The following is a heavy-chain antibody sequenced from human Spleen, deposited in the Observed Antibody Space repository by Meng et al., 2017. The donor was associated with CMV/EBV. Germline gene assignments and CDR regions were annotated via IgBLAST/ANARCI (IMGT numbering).Heavy chain of an antibody. V-gene: IGHV5-51*01. Sequence: GESLKISCKGSGYTFSNYWIAWVRQMPGKGLEWMGIIYPGDSDTRYSPSFQGQVTISADKSISTAYLQWSSLKASDTAMYYCARHEYSSPTHYYYYYGMDVWGQGTTVTVSS. CDR2: IYPGDSDT. J-gene: IGHJ6*02. D-gene: IGHD6-6*01. CDR3: ARHEYSSPTHYYYYYGMDV. CDR1: GYTFSNYW.